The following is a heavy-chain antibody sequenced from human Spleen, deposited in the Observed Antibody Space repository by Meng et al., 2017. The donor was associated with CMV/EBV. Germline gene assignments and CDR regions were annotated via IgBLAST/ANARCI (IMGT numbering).Heavy chain of an antibody. D-gene: IGHD2-21*01. CDR2: IFLDGKT. V-gene: IGHV3-66*01. J-gene: IGHJ4*02. CDR3: VADSITSPNLDF. Sequence: VESWGALLTLWGPLTRSCASSGYSGRGKYMSWVRQAPGKGLEWISIIFLDGKTYYVDSVRGRFVISRDNSKNIMDLQMNSLRVEDTAVYYCVADSITSPNLDFWGRGTLVTVSS. CDR1: GYSGRGKY.